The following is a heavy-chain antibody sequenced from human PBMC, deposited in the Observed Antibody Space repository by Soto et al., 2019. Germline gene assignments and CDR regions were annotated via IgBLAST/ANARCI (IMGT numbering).Heavy chain of an antibody. CDR3: AREGEWLVDYYYYYMDV. Sequence: QVQLVQSGAEVKKPGSSVKVSCKASGGTFSSYTTSWVRQAPGQGLEWMGRIIPILGIANYAQKFQGRVTITADKSTSTAYMELSSLRSEDTAVYYCAREGEWLVDYYYYYMDVWGKGTTVTVSS. CDR2: IIPILGIA. J-gene: IGHJ6*03. CDR1: GGTFSSYT. D-gene: IGHD6-19*01. V-gene: IGHV1-69*02.